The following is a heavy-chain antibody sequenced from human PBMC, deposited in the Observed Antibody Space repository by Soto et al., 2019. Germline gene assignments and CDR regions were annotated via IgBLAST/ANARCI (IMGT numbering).Heavy chain of an antibody. D-gene: IGHD3-9*01. CDR3: ARESKDSYYDILTGSRNWFDP. J-gene: IGHJ5*02. CDR1: GFTFSSYS. Sequence: TGGSLRLSCAASGFTFSSYSMNWVRQAPGKGLEWVSSISSSSSYIYYADSVKGRFTISRDNAKNSLYLQMNSLRAEDTAVYYCARESKDSYYDILTGSRNWFDPWGQGTLVTVSS. CDR2: ISSSSSYI. V-gene: IGHV3-21*01.